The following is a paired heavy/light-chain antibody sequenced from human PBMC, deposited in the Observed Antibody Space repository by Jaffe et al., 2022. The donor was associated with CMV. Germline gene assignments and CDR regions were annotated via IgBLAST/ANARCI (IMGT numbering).Light chain of an antibody. CDR3: QQSYSTLA. CDR2: AAS. CDR1: QSISSY. J-gene: IGKJ1*01. Sequence: DIQMTQSPSSLSASVGDRVTITCRASQSISSYLNWYQQKPGKAPKLLIYAASSLQSGVPSRFSGSGSGTDFTLTISSLQPEDFATYYCQQSYSTLAFGQGTKVEIK. V-gene: IGKV1-39*01.
Heavy chain of an antibody. CDR3: ARGWGPMVRGVSHKRLAAFDI. Sequence: QVQLQQWGAGLLKPSETLSLTCAVYGGSFSGYYWSWIRQPPGKGLEWIGEINHSGSTNYNPSLKSRVTISVDTSKNQFSLKLSSVTAADTAVYYCARGWGPMVRGVSHKRLAAFDIWGQGTMVTVSS. D-gene: IGHD3-10*01. V-gene: IGHV4-34*01. CDR2: INHSGST. CDR1: GGSFSGYY. J-gene: IGHJ3*02.